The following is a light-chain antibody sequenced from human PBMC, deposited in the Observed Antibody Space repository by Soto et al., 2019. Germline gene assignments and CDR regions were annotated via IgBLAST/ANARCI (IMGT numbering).Light chain of an antibody. Sequence: DIPMTQSPSTLSASVGDRVTITCRASQSISSWLAWYQQKPGKAPKLMIYDASSLESGVPSRFSGSGSGTEFTLTISSLQPDDFATYYCQQYNSYSRTLGQGTKVDIK. V-gene: IGKV1-5*01. CDR3: QQYNSYSRT. CDR2: DAS. J-gene: IGKJ1*01. CDR1: QSISSW.